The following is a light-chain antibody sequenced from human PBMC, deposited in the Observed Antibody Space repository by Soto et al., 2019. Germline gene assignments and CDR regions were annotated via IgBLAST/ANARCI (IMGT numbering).Light chain of an antibody. Sequence: DSPMTLSTSTLSGSLGYIVTITCRASQTISSWLAWYQQKPGEAPKRLIYDASALPRGVPSRFSGSGSGTEFTLTISSLQTDDFATYYCQQYNIYWTFGQGTKVDIK. CDR1: QTISSW. CDR2: DAS. J-gene: IGKJ1*01. V-gene: IGKV1-5*01. CDR3: QQYNIYWT.